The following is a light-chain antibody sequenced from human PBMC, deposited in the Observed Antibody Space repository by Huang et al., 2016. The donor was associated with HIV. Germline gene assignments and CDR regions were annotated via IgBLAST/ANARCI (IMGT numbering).Light chain of an antibody. Sequence: DIQMTQSPSSLSASVGDRVTITCRASQSISSYLNWYQQKPGKAPKLLIYAASSLQSGGPSRFSGSGSGTDFTLTISSLQPEDFATYYCQQSYSTPQFTFGPGTKVDIK. CDR2: AAS. J-gene: IGKJ3*01. CDR3: QQSYSTPQFT. CDR1: QSISSY. V-gene: IGKV1-39*01.